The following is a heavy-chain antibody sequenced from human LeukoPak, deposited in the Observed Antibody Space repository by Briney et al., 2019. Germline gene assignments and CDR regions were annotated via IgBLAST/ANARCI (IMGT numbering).Heavy chain of an antibody. D-gene: IGHD1-14*01. CDR2: MNPNTGNT. V-gene: IGHV1-8*02. Sequence: ASVKVSCKASGGTFSSYAINWVRQATGQGLEWIGYMNPNTGNTGYAQKFQGRVTLTSDTSISTAYMELSSLTSEDTAVYYCATTLRNNPPWGQGTLVTVSS. CDR1: GGTFSSYA. J-gene: IGHJ5*02. CDR3: ATTLRNNPP.